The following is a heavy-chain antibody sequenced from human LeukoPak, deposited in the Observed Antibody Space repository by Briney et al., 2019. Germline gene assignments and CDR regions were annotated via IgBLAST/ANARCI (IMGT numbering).Heavy chain of an antibody. CDR2: IKSKRDGGTI. J-gene: IGHJ4*02. Sequence: GGSLRLSCAASGFTFSNAWMTWVRQAPGKGLEWVGRIKSKRDGGTIDYAAPVKGRFTISREDSKDALYLQMNSLKIEDAAVYYCTTVGSAWNFDYWGQGTLVTVSS. CDR1: GFTFSNAW. D-gene: IGHD6-25*01. CDR3: TTVGSAWNFDY. V-gene: IGHV3-15*05.